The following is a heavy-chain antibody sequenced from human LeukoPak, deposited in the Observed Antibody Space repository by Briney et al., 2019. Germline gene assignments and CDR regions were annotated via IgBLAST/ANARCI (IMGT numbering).Heavy chain of an antibody. J-gene: IGHJ4*02. D-gene: IGHD3-10*01. Sequence: SETLSLTCTVSGYSITSGYYWGWIRQPPGKGLEWIGSIYHSGSTYYNPSLKSRVTISVDTSKNQFSPKLSSVTAADTAVYYCARHVPGGSGDYWGQGTLVTVSS. CDR1: GYSITSGYY. CDR3: ARHVPGGSGDY. V-gene: IGHV4-38-2*02. CDR2: IYHSGST.